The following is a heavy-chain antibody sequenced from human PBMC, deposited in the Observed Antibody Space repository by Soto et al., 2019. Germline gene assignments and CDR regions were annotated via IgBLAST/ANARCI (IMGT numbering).Heavy chain of an antibody. J-gene: IGHJ4*02. Sequence: GGSLRLSCAASGFTFNSYSMNWVRQAPGKGLEWVSYISGSSSTIYYADSVKGRFTISRDNAKNSLYLQMNSLRDEDTAVYYCARDGGAVWGTYRQRAPRFDYWGQGTLVTVSS. CDR3: ARDGGAVWGTYRQRAPRFDY. V-gene: IGHV3-48*02. CDR1: GFTFNSYS. CDR2: ISGSSSTI. D-gene: IGHD3-16*02.